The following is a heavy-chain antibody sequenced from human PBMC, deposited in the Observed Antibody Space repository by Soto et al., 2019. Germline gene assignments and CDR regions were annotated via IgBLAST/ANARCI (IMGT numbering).Heavy chain of an antibody. CDR2: SYYSGST. CDR3: ARDRGYYDISGYSFLY. Sequence: QVQLQESGPGLVKPSETLSLTCTVSGGSVSSGSYYWSWIRQPPGKGLEWIGYSYYSGSTNYNPSLKSRVTISVDTSKNQFSLKLSSVTAADTAVYYCARDRGYYDISGYSFLYWVKGTQVTVSS. J-gene: IGHJ4*02. V-gene: IGHV4-61*01. D-gene: IGHD3-22*01. CDR1: GGSVSSGSYY.